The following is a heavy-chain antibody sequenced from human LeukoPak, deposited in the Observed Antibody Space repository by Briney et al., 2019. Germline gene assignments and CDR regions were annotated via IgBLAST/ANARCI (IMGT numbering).Heavy chain of an antibody. D-gene: IGHD4-17*01. V-gene: IGHV1-2*02. Sequence: ASVKVSCKASGYTFTGYYMHWVRQAPGQGLEWMGWINPNSGGTSYAQKFQGRVTMTRDTSISTAYMELSRLRSDDTAVYYCARDPLYGDYEVGELDAFDIWGQGTMVTVSS. CDR3: ARDPLYGDYEVGELDAFDI. CDR1: GYTFTGYY. J-gene: IGHJ3*02. CDR2: INPNSGGT.